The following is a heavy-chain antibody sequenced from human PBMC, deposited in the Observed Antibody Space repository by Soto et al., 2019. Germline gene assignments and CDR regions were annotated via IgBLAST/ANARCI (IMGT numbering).Heavy chain of an antibody. CDR1: GFSLSTTGMG. D-gene: IGHD6-13*01. CDR3: AHRPWYAFEP. Sequence: QITLKESGPTLVKPTQTLTLTCTFSGFSLSTTGMGVGWIRQPPGKALEWLALIYWDGEKRYSPSLKSRLTITKDTSKNQVVLTMTNMDPVDTATYYCAHRPWYAFEPWGQGIRVTVSS. V-gene: IGHV2-5*02. CDR2: IYWDGEK. J-gene: IGHJ5*02.